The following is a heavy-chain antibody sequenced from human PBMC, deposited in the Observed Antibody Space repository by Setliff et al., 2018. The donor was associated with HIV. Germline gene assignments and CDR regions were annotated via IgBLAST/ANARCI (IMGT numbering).Heavy chain of an antibody. CDR3: ARLRLLYYYYYMDV. CDR1: GGSFSGYY. V-gene: IGHV4-34*01. Sequence: SETLSLTCAVYGGSFSGYYWSWIRQPPGKGLEWIGEINHSGSTNYNPSLKSRVTISVDTSKNQLSLKLSSVTAADTAVYYCARLRLLYYYYYMDVWGKGTTVTVSS. CDR2: INHSGST. J-gene: IGHJ6*03.